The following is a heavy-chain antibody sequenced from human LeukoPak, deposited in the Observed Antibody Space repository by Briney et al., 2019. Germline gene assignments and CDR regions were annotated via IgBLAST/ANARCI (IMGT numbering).Heavy chain of an antibody. V-gene: IGHV1-69*13. D-gene: IGHD3-10*01. CDR2: IIPKFGTA. J-gene: IGHJ4*02. CDR1: GYTFTGYY. Sequence: ASVKVSCKASGYTFTGYYMHWVRQAPGQGLDWMGGIIPKFGTANYAQKFQVRATITADESTRTAYMELRSLRSEDTAVYYCARSPLVRGVITYRKFDHWGQGTLVTVSS. CDR3: ARSPLVRGVITYRKFDH.